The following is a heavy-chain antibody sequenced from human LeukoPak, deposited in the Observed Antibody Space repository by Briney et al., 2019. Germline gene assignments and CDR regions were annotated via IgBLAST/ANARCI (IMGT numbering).Heavy chain of an antibody. CDR3: ARDSPPDHFDY. J-gene: IGHJ4*02. CDR2: IKQDGSEK. CDR1: GFTFSSYW. Sequence: GGSLRLSCAASGFTFSSYWMSRVRQAPGKGLEWVANIKQDGSEKYYVDSVKGRFTISRDNAKNSLYLQMNSLRAEDTAVYYCARDSPPDHFDYWGQGTLVTVSS. V-gene: IGHV3-7*01.